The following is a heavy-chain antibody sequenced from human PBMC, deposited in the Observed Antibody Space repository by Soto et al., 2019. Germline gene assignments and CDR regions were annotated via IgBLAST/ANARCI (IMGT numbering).Heavy chain of an antibody. J-gene: IGHJ5*02. V-gene: IGHV3-9*01. D-gene: IGHD3-9*01. Sequence: QAGGSLRLSCAASGFTFDDYAMHWVRQAPGKGLGWVSGISWNSGSIGYADSVKGRFTISRDNAKNSLYLQMNSLRAEDTALYYCAKGGSYYDILTGYYAPWGQGTLVTVSS. CDR3: AKGGSYYDILTGYYAP. CDR1: GFTFDDYA. CDR2: ISWNSGSI.